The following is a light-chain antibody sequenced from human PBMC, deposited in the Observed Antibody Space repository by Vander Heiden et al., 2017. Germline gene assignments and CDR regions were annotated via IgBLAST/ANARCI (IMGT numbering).Light chain of an antibody. Sequence: DIQMTQSPSSLSASVGDRVTITCRASQSISSYLNWYQQKPGKAPKRLIYAASSLKSGVPSRCSGSGSGTDVTLTISSLQPEDVATYYCQQSYSTPQLTFGGGTKVEIK. CDR2: AAS. CDR3: QQSYSTPQLT. V-gene: IGKV1-39*01. CDR1: QSISSY. J-gene: IGKJ4*01.